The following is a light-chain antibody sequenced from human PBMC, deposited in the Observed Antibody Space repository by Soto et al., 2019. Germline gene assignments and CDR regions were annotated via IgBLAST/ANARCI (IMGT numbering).Light chain of an antibody. CDR3: QEYYGAPLT. J-gene: IGKJ4*01. CDR2: WAS. CDR1: QHLLSNNRNF. Sequence: DIVLTQSPDSLAVSLGERATINCKSSQHLLSNNRNFLGWYQQRLGQPPKLLISWASTRASVVPDRFSGSGSGTDFTLTISSLRAEDVAVYYCQEYYGAPLTFGGGTKVEIK. V-gene: IGKV4-1*01.